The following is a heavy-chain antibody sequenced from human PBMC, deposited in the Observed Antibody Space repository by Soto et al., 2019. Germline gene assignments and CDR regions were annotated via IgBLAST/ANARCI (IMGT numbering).Heavy chain of an antibody. CDR3: AREDDGGDRDYYGLDV. V-gene: IGHV4-30-4*08. CDR2: IHYSGSI. D-gene: IGHD2-21*02. Sequence: NPSETLSLTCTVSGGSISYEYYHWTWIRQSPGKGLEWIGCIHYSGSIIYNPSFKSRVTISVDTSKNQFSLQLSSVTAADTAVYFCAREDDGGDRDYYGLDVWGQGTTVTVSS. CDR1: GGSISYEYYH. J-gene: IGHJ6*02.